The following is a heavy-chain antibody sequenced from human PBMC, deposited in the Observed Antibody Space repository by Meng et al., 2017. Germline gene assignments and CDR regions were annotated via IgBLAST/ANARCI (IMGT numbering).Heavy chain of an antibody. J-gene: IGHJ4*02. Sequence: QLQESGPGLVKPSGPLSLSCAASGGSISSSNWWSWVRQPPGKGLEWIGEIYHSGSTNYTPSLKSRVTISVDKSKNQFSLKLSSVTAADTAVYYCARIGDWGSTRYFDYWGQGTLVTVSS. V-gene: IGHV4-4*02. CDR1: GGSISSSNW. CDR3: ARIGDWGSTRYFDY. D-gene: IGHD7-27*01. CDR2: IYHSGST.